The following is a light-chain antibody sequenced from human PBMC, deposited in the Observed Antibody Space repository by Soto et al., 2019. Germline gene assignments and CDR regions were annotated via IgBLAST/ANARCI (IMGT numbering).Light chain of an antibody. V-gene: IGKV1-39*01. CDR2: AAS. Sequence: DIQMTQSPSSLSASVGDRVTITCRASQSISSYLNWYQQKPGKAPKHLIYAASSLQSGVPSRFSGSGSGTDFTLTISSLQPEDFATYYCQQSYSTPPTFGQGTKVDIK. CDR1: QSISSY. J-gene: IGKJ1*01. CDR3: QQSYSTPPT.